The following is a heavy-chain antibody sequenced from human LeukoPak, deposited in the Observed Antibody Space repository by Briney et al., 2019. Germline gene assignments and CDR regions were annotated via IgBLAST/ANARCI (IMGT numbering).Heavy chain of an antibody. J-gene: IGHJ6*02. Sequence: GASVKVSCKASGYTFTGYYMHWVRQAPGQGLEWMGWINPNSGGTNYAQKFQGWVTMTRDTSISTAYMELSRLRSDDTAVYYCARVVGADYYYYGMDVWGQGTTVTVSS. CDR3: ARVVGADYYYYGMDV. D-gene: IGHD1-26*01. V-gene: IGHV1-2*04. CDR2: INPNSGGT. CDR1: GYTFTGYY.